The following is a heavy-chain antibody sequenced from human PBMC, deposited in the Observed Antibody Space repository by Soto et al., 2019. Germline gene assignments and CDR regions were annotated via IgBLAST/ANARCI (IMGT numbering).Heavy chain of an antibody. Sequence: GGSLRLSCEVSGLTFSNFAMSWVRQAPGKGLEWASAIGGSSGTTFYADSVRGRFTISKDYAKNMLYLQMNSLRAEDTAVYYCAKFKGFNWNYVFDYWGQGVPVTVSS. CDR2: IGGSSGTT. CDR1: GLTFSNFA. D-gene: IGHD1-7*01. V-gene: IGHV3-23*01. J-gene: IGHJ4*02. CDR3: AKFKGFNWNYVFDY.